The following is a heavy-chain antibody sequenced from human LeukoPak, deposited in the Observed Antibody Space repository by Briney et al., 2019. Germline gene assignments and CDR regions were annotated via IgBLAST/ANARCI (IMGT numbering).Heavy chain of an antibody. D-gene: IGHD5-24*01. CDR2: IYTSGST. J-gene: IGHJ4*02. CDR3: ARGREMATILDY. CDR1: GGSISSGSYY. Sequence: PSQTLSLTCTVSGGSISSGSYYWSWIRQPAGKGLEWIGRIYTSGSTNYNPSLKSRVTISVDTSKNQFSLKLSSVTAADTAVYYCARGREMATILDYWGQGTLVTVSS. V-gene: IGHV4-61*02.